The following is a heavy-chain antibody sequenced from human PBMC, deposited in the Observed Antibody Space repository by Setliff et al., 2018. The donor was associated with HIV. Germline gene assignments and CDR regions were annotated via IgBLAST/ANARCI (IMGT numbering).Heavy chain of an antibody. Sequence: PGGSLRLSCAASGFTFSSYAVHWVRQAPGKGLEWVSSISGRGGGTYYADSVKGRFTVSRDNSGSTLYVEMKNLRVEDTALYYCAKAGSTSWEFDFWGQGVLVTVSS. V-gene: IGHV3-23*01. CDR2: ISGRGGGT. CDR1: GFTFSSYA. J-gene: IGHJ4*02. D-gene: IGHD6-13*01. CDR3: AKAGSTSWEFDF.